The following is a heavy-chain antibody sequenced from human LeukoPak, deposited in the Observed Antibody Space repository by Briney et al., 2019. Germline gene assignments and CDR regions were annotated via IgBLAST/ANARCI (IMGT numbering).Heavy chain of an antibody. CDR3: ARSPAAAAHGHDAFDI. CDR2: IIPIFGTA. Sequence: VASVKVSCKVSGGKFSSYAISWVRQAPGQGLEWMGGIIPIFGTANYAQKFQGRVTITADKSTSTAYMELSSLRSEDTAVYYCARSPAAAAHGHDAFDIWGQGTMVTVSS. V-gene: IGHV1-69*06. CDR1: GGKFSSYA. J-gene: IGHJ3*02. D-gene: IGHD6-13*01.